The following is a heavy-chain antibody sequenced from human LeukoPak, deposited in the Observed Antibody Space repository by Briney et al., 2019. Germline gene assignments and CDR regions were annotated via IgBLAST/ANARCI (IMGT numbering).Heavy chain of an antibody. D-gene: IGHD6-13*01. CDR3: AREGIAAAGTQDLYYYYYGMDV. CDR2: ISACNGNT. V-gene: IGHV1-18*01. J-gene: IGHJ6*02. CDR1: GYTFTSYG. Sequence: ASVKVSCKASGYTFTSYGISWVRQAPGQGLEWMGWISACNGNTNYAQKLQGRVTMTTDTSTSTAYMELRSLRSDDTAVYYCAREGIAAAGTQDLYYYYYGMDVWGQGTTVTVSS.